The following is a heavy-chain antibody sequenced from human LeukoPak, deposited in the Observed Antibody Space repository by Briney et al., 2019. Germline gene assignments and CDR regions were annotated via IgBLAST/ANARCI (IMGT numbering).Heavy chain of an antibody. J-gene: IGHJ5*02. CDR3: ARQAQRQTTVTPSRPDGP. CDR1: GGSISSGDYY. Sequence: SETLSLTCTVSGGSISSGDYYWSWIRQPPGKGLEWIGYIYYSGSTYYNPSLKSRVTISVDTSKNQFSLKLSSVTAADTAVYYCARQAQRQTTVTPSRPDGPWGQGTLVTVSS. CDR2: IYYSGST. V-gene: IGHV4-30-4*08. D-gene: IGHD4-17*01.